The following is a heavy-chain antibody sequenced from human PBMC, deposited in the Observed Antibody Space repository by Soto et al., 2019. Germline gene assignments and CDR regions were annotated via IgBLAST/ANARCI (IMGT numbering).Heavy chain of an antibody. D-gene: IGHD6-13*01. CDR1: GFTFSGSA. CDR3: ARGSSNWAYYFDF. J-gene: IGHJ4*02. Sequence: GSLRLSCAASGFTFSGSAMHWVRQASGKGLEWVGRIRSKANSYATAYAASVKGRFTISRDDSKNTAYLQMNSLRDDDTAVYYCARGSSNWAYYFDFWGQGTLVTVSS. CDR2: IRSKANSYAT. V-gene: IGHV3-73*01.